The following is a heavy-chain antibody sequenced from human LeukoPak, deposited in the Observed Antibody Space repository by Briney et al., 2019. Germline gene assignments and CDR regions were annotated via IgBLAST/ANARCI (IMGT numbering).Heavy chain of an antibody. J-gene: IGHJ6*02. CDR3: AIRSDREYYYGSGSYYNFGLDV. V-gene: IGHV5-51*01. Sequence: GASLKISCKGSGSSFTSYWIGWVRPMPGKGLEWMGIIYPGDSDTRYSPSFQGQVTISADKSISTAYLQWSSLKASDTAMYYCAIRSDREYYYGSGSYYNFGLDVWGQGTTVTVSS. CDR1: GSSFTSYW. CDR2: IYPGDSDT. D-gene: IGHD3-10*01.